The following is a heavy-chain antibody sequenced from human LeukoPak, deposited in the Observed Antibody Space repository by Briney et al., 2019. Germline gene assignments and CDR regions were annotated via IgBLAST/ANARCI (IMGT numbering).Heavy chain of an antibody. CDR3: ARVGEEDCGGDCYSVSINY. CDR2: ISTSSSYI. Sequence: PGGSPRLSCAASGFTFNKYTMNWVRQAPGKGLEWVSSISTSSSYIYYADSVKGRFTISRDNTKNSLYLQMNSLRAEDTALYYCARVGEEDCGGDCYSVSINYWGQRTLVTVSS. D-gene: IGHD2-21*02. J-gene: IGHJ4*02. V-gene: IGHV3-21*04. CDR1: GFTFNKYT.